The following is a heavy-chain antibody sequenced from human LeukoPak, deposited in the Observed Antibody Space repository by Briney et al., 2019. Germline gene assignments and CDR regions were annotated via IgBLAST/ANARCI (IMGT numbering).Heavy chain of an antibody. V-gene: IGHV3-23*01. J-gene: IGHJ4*02. CDR1: GFTFNTYG. CDR3: AKLSADIVVVVAARTNDY. Sequence: PGGSLRLSCAASGFTFNTYGMSWVRQAPGKGLEWVSAISGSGGSTYYADSVKGRFTISRDNSKNTLYLQMNSLRAEDTAVYYCAKLSADIVVVVAARTNDYWGQGTLVTVSS. D-gene: IGHD2-15*01. CDR2: ISGSGGST.